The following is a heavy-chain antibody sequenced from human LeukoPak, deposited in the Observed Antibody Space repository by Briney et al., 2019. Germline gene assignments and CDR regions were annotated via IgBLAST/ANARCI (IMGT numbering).Heavy chain of an antibody. CDR2: IKQDGSEK. V-gene: IGHV3-7*01. D-gene: IGHD5-18*01. CDR1: GFTFNSYW. J-gene: IGHJ4*02. Sequence: GGSLRLSCAASGFTFNSYWMSWVRQAPGKGLEWVANIKQDGSEKYYVDSVKGRFTISRDNAKNSLYLQMNSLRAEDTAVYYCARETPAPSYGYDYWGQGTLVTVSS. CDR3: ARETPAPSYGYDY.